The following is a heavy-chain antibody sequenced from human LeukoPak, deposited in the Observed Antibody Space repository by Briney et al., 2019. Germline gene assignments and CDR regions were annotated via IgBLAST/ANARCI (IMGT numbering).Heavy chain of an antibody. Sequence: GGSLRLSCAASGFTFSSYGMHWVRQAPGKGREWVAFIRYDGSNKYYADSVRGRFTISSDNAKNSLYLQMNSLRAEDTATYYCAREHSSVNAFDIWGQGTMVTVSS. CDR2: IRYDGSNK. J-gene: IGHJ3*02. CDR1: GFTFSSYG. CDR3: AREHSSVNAFDI. D-gene: IGHD3-22*01. V-gene: IGHV3-30*02.